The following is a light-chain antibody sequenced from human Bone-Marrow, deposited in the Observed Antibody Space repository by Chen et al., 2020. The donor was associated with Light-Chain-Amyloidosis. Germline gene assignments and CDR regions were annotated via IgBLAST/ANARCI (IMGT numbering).Light chain of an antibody. V-gene: IGKV3-11*01. CDR1: QRISKF. CDR3: QERTNWPLYT. Sequence: ESVLTQSSSTLSLSPGERAALSCRASQRISKFLAWYQHKPGQAPRLLIYDASIRATGIPARFSGSGSGTDFTLTINSLEPEDFAVYYCQERTNWPLYTFGQGTKLEI. J-gene: IGKJ2*01. CDR2: DAS.